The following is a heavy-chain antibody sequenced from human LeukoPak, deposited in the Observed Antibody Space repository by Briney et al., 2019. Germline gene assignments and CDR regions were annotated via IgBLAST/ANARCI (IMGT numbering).Heavy chain of an antibody. CDR3: AADGYNFFDY. J-gene: IGHJ4*02. Sequence: SETLSLTCTVSGGSISSGSYYWSWIRQPAGKGLEWIGRIYTSGSTNYNPSPKSRVTISVDTSKNQFSLKLSSVTAADTAVYYCAADGYNFFDYWGQGTLVTVSS. D-gene: IGHD5-24*01. CDR2: IYTSGST. CDR1: GGSISSGSYY. V-gene: IGHV4-61*02.